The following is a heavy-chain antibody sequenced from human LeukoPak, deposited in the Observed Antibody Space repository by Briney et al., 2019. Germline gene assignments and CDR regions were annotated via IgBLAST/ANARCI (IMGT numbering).Heavy chain of an antibody. J-gene: IGHJ4*02. CDR3: ARDNGDYWFDY. V-gene: IGHV1-2*02. Sequence: ASVTVSFTSSGYTFTFYYMNWVRQAPGQGREGMGWINHKSGGINYAQKFQGRVTITRDTPISTAYMELTRLRSDDTAVYYCARDNGDYWFDYWCQGTLAPVSS. CDR2: INHKSGGI. CDR1: GYTFTFYY. D-gene: IGHD4-17*01.